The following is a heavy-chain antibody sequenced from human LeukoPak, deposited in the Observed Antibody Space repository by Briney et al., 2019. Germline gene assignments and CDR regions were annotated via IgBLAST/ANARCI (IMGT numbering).Heavy chain of an antibody. CDR1: GYSFTSYW. CDR3: ARQPLTIFGVVTSP. Sequence: LGESLQISCKGSGYSFTSYWIGWGRQMPGKGLEWMGIIYPGDSDTRYSPSFQGQVTISADKSISTAYLQWSSLKASDTAMYYCARQPLTIFGVVTSPWGQGTLVTVSS. D-gene: IGHD3-3*01. J-gene: IGHJ5*02. CDR2: IYPGDSDT. V-gene: IGHV5-51*01.